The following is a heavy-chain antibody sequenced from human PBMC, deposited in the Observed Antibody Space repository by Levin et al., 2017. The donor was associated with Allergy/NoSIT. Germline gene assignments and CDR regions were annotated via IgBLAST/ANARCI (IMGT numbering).Heavy chain of an antibody. D-gene: IGHD4-11*01. CDR1: GFTFSSYW. V-gene: IGHV3-7*03. J-gene: IGHJ5*02. Sequence: PGESLKISCAASGFTFSSYWMSWVRQAPGKGLEWVANIKQDGSEKYYVDSVKGRFTISRDNAKNSLYLQMNSLRAEDTAVYYCARNVYSRFDPWGQGTLVAVSS. CDR3: ARNVYSRFDP. CDR2: IKQDGSEK.